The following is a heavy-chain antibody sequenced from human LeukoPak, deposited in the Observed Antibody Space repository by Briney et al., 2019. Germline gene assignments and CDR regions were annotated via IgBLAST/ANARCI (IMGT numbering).Heavy chain of an antibody. J-gene: IGHJ4*02. CDR2: IRGRVYGATT. V-gene: IGHV3-49*04. Sequence: GGSLRLSCTTSGFIFGDYAMSWVRQAPGKGLEWVSLIRGRVYGATTEYAASVKGRFAMSRDDSKSIAYLQMNSLKSEDTAMYYCSRERAGVFQYWGRGILVTVSS. CDR1: GFIFGDYA. CDR3: SRERAGVFQY.